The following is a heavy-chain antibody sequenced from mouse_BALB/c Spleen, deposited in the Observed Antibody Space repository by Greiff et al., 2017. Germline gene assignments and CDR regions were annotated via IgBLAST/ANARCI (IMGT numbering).Heavy chain of an antibody. V-gene: IGHV3-2*02. CDR1: GYSITSDYA. J-gene: IGHJ4*01. CDR3: ARREVRRGLAMDY. Sequence: EVQLQESGPGLVKPSQSLSLTCTVTGYSITSDYAWNWIRQFPGNKLEWMGYISYSGSTSYNPSLKSRISITRDTSKNQFFLQLNSVTTEDTATYYCARREVRRGLAMDYWGQGTSVTVSS. D-gene: IGHD2-14*01. CDR2: ISYSGST.